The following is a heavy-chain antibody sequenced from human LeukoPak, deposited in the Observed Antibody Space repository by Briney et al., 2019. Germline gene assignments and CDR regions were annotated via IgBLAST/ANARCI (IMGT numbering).Heavy chain of an antibody. CDR2: IYHSGST. V-gene: IGHV4-38-2*02. J-gene: IGHJ6*03. Sequence: SETLSLTCTVSGYSISSGYYWGWIRQPPGKGLEWIGSIYHSGSTYYNPSLKSRVTISVDTSKNQFSLKLSSVTAADTAVYYCAREEVATSTYYYYYYYMDVWGKGTTVTISS. CDR1: GYSISSGYY. D-gene: IGHD5-12*01. CDR3: AREEVATSTYYYYYYYMDV.